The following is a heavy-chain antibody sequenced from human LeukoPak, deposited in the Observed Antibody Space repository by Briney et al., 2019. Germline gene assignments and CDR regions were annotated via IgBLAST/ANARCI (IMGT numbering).Heavy chain of an antibody. CDR2: INTGGSST. Sequence: GGSLRLSCAASGFTFSSYWMHWVRQVPGKGLVWVARINTGGSSTTYADSVKGRFTISRDNAKNMLYLQMDSLRDEDTGVYYCARSNQGDDYWGQGTLVTVSS. D-gene: IGHD1-14*01. V-gene: IGHV3-74*01. J-gene: IGHJ4*02. CDR1: GFTFSSYW. CDR3: ARSNQGDDY.